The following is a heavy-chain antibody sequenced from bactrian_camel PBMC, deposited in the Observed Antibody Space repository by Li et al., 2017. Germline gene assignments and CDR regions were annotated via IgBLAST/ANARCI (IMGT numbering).Heavy chain of an antibody. V-gene: IGHV3S54*01. CDR2: ITTNGGDVT. J-gene: IGHJ4*01. Sequence: HVQLVESGGGSVQTGGSLRLSCAASGYVGSRASRYCMGWFRQTPGNERETVAVITTNGGDVTYYADSVKARFTISRDNAKNTLYLQMNSLKPEDTAMYYCAAAVFARCALSTSFSYWGQGTQVTVS. CDR3: AAAVFARCALSTSFSY. CDR1: GYVGSRASRYC.